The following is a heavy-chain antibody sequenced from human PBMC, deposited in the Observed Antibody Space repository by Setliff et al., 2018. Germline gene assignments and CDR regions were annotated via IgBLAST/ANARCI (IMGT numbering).Heavy chain of an antibody. J-gene: IGHJ4*02. CDR3: ARVLLSSRSQGEIDY. V-gene: IGHV3-11*01. Sequence: GESLKISCAASGFTFSDYYMSWIRQAPGKGLEWVSYISRSGSTIYYADSVKGRFTISRDNAKNSLYLQMNSLRAEDTAVYYCARVLLSSRSQGEIDYWGQGTLVTVSS. CDR1: GFTFSDYY. CDR2: ISRSGSTI. D-gene: IGHD2-15*01.